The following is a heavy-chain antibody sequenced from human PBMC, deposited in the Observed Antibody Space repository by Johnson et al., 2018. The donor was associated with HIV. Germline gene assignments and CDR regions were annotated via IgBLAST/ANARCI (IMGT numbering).Heavy chain of an antibody. J-gene: IGHJ3*02. D-gene: IGHD6-13*01. V-gene: IGHV3-9*01. Sequence: VQLVESGGGVVQPGRSLRLSCAASGFTFDDYAMHWFRQAPGKGLEWVSGISWNSGSIGQADSVKGRFTISRDNAKNSLYLQMNSLRAEDTALYYCAKDMASSLYDPWDAFDIWGQGTVVTVSS. CDR2: ISWNSGSI. CDR3: AKDMASSLYDPWDAFDI. CDR1: GFTFDDYA.